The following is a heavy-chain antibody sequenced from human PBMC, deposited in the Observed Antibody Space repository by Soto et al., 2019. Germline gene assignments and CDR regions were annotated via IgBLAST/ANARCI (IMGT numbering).Heavy chain of an antibody. V-gene: IGHV1-69*05. Sequence: QVQLVQSGAEVKKPGSSVKVSCKASGGTFSSYAISWVRQAPGQGLEWMGGIIPIFGTANYAQKFQGRVTIXXDXSXXTAYMELSSLRSEDTAVYYCASASRESGKAAMADYWGQGTLVTVSS. D-gene: IGHD5-18*01. J-gene: IGHJ4*02. CDR3: ASASRESGKAAMADY. CDR2: IIPIFGTA. CDR1: GGTFSSYA.